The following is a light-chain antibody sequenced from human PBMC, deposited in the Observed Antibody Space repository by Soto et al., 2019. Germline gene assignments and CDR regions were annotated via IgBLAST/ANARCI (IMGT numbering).Light chain of an antibody. V-gene: IGLV2-11*01. CDR1: SSDVGGYNY. J-gene: IGLJ1*01. Sequence: ALTQPRSVSGSPGQSITISCTGTSSDVGGYNYVSWYRPHPAKAPKLLIFDVSKRPSWVPDRFSGSKSGNTASLTISGLQAEDEADYYCCSYAGSYTHYVFGTGTKLTVL. CDR2: DVS. CDR3: CSYAGSYTHYV.